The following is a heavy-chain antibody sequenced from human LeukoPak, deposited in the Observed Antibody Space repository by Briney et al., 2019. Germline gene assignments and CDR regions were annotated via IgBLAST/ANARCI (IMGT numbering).Heavy chain of an antibody. Sequence: PGGSLGLSCAASGCTFSSYGMHWVRQAPGKGLEWGAVISYDGSNKYYADSVKGRFTISRDNSKNTLYLQMNSLRAEDTAVYYCAKDHRRITIFGVVIPSGNYYYYGMDVWGQGTTVTVSS. CDR3: AKDHRRITIFGVVIPSGNYYYYGMDV. V-gene: IGHV3-30*18. D-gene: IGHD3-3*01. J-gene: IGHJ6*02. CDR2: ISYDGSNK. CDR1: GCTFSSYG.